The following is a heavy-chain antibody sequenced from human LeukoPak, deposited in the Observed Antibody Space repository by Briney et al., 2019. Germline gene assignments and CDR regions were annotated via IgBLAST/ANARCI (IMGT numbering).Heavy chain of an antibody. Sequence: GGSLRLSCAASGFTFSTYWMHWVRQAPGKGLLWVSRINTDGSSTLYADSVKGRFTISRDNAKSTLYLQMDSLRPEDTAVYYCARVDPTGDGYNCFDSWGQGTLVTVSS. J-gene: IGHJ4*02. CDR1: GFTFSTYW. D-gene: IGHD5-24*01. CDR3: ARVDPTGDGYNCFDS. CDR2: INTDGSST. V-gene: IGHV3-74*01.